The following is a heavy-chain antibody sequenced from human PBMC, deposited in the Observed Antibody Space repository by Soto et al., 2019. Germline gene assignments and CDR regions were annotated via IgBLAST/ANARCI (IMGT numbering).Heavy chain of an antibody. CDR2: ISPDNGNT. CDR3: ARALGYSGYAGMDV. J-gene: IGHJ6*02. Sequence: ASVTVSCTASGYTFTIYGINWVRQAPGQGLEWMGWISPDNGNTNYAQKLQGRVTMTTDTSTSTAYMELRSLRSDDTAVYYCARALGYSGYAGMDVWGQGTTVTVSS. CDR1: GYTFTIYG. D-gene: IGHD5-12*01. V-gene: IGHV1-18*01.